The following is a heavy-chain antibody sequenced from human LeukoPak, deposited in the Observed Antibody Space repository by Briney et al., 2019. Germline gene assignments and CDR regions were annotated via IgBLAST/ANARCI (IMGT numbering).Heavy chain of an antibody. CDR1: GFTFDDYA. V-gene: IGHV3-9*01. CDR2: ISWNSGSI. J-gene: IGHJ4*02. D-gene: IGHD6-19*01. CDR3: AKALIAVAGLIDY. Sequence: GGSLRLSCAASGFTFDDYAMHWVRQAPGKGLEWVSGISWNSGSIGYADSVKGRFTISRDNAKNSLYLQMNSLRAEDTASYYCAKALIAVAGLIDYWGQGTLVTVSS.